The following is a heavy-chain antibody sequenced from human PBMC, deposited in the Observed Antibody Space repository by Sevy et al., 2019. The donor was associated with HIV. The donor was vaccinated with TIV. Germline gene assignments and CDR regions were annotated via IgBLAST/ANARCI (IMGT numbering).Heavy chain of an antibody. CDR2: VHTSGDT. CDR3: ARERVGLDVVRGVRQWFDP. D-gene: IGHD3-10*01. J-gene: IGHJ5*02. CDR1: GASINSGNYY. V-gene: IGHV4-61*02. Sequence: SETLSLTCTVSGASINSGNYYWSWIRQPAGKGLEWLGRVHTSGDTNSNPPPKSRATISMDTSKNQFSLKLSSVTAADTAVYYCARERVGLDVVRGVRQWFDPWGQGTLVTVSS.